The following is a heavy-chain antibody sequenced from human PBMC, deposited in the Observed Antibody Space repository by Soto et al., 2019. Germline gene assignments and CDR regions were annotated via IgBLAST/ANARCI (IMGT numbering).Heavy chain of an antibody. CDR2: ISGSDDST. J-gene: IGHJ4*02. D-gene: IGHD2-15*01. CDR1: GFTFSSYA. V-gene: IGHV3-23*01. CDR3: AREPLGYCNGGSCYGLFDY. Sequence: PGGSLRLSCAASGFTFSSYAMSWVRQAPGKGLEWVSVISGSDDSTYYADSVKGRFTISRDNSKNTLYLQMNSLRAEDTAVYYCAREPLGYCNGGSCYGLFDYWGQGTLVTVSS.